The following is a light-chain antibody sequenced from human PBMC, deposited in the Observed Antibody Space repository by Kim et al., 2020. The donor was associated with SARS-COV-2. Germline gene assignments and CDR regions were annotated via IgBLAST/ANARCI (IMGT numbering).Light chain of an antibody. CDR2: AAG. CDR1: QGIRNY. CDR3: QKYSSSQFA. V-gene: IGKV1-27*01. Sequence: DIQMTQSPSSLSASVGDRVTITCRASQGIRNYLAWYQQKPGTVPKFLIYAAGTLQSGVPSRFSGSGSGTDFTLTISSLQPEDVATYYCQKYSSSQFAFGRGTKVDIK. J-gene: IGKJ3*01.